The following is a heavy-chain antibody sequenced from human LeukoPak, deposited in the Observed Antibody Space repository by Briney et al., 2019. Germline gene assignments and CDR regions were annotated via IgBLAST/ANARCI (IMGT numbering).Heavy chain of an antibody. D-gene: IGHD1-26*01. V-gene: IGHV3-49*04. J-gene: IGHJ4*02. CDR3: TREVERGGSYWGGDY. CDR1: GFPFCEYV. CDR2: ITSKASGGTA. Sequence: PGESLRLSCTGSGFPFCEYVVNWVRQAPRKGLEGVGLITSKASGGTAEYAASVRGRCTISRDDSKSIAYLHLNSLKGEDTAVYFCTREVERGGSYWGGDYWGQGTLVTVSS.